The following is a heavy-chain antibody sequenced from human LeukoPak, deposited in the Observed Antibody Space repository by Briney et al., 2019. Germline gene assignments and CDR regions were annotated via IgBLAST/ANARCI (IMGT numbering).Heavy chain of an antibody. CDR1: GFTFSSYG. CDR2: IWYDGSNK. CDR3: ARCVSGQCGAADC. J-gene: IGHJ4*02. D-gene: IGHD2-15*01. Sequence: GGSLRLSCAASGFTFSSYGMHWVRQAPGKGLEWVAVIWYDGSNKYYADSVKGRFTISRDNSKNTLYLQMNSLRAEDTAVYYCARCVSGQCGAADCWGQGTLVTVSS. V-gene: IGHV3-33*01.